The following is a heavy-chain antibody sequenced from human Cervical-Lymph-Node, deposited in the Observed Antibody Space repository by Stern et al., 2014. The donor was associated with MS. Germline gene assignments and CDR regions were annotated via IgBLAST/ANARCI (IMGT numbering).Heavy chain of an antibody. CDR1: GYTFIDYY. CDR2: INLSDGAT. D-gene: IGHD1-26*01. CDR3: AREGADNDAFDV. J-gene: IGHJ3*01. Sequence: QVQLLQPGAEVKKPGASVPVSCRTSGYTFIDYYIHWVRQAPGQGLEWMGIINLSDGATTCAQKFQGRVTMTRDTSTNTAYMQLGSLTSEDTAVFFCAREGADNDAFDVWGQGTMVTVSS. V-gene: IGHV1-46*03.